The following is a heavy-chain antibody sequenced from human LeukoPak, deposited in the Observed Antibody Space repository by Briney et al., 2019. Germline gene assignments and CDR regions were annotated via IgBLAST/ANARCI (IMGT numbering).Heavy chain of an antibody. D-gene: IGHD2-2*01. J-gene: IGHJ4*02. Sequence: PGGSLRLSCAASGXTFSSYAMGWVRQAPGKGQEWVSALSGGGGGTYYADSVKGRFTISRHNSKNTLYLQMNSLRAEDTAVYYCAKDSDIVVVPALTYDHWGQGTLVIVSS. CDR1: GXTFSSYA. CDR2: LSGGGGGT. V-gene: IGHV3-23*01. CDR3: AKDSDIVVVPALTYDH.